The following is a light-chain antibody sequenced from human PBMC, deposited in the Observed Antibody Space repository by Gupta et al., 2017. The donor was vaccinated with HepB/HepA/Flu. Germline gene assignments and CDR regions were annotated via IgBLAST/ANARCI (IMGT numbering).Light chain of an antibody. J-gene: IGLJ3*02. CDR1: SSDVGTYNV. CDR3: SSYISGGSWV. V-gene: IGLV2-23*02. Sequence: QSALPQPASVSGSPGQSITMSCTGSSSDVGTYNVVSWYQQHPGKAPRLMIYDVTKRPSGVSDRFSGSKSGNTASLTISGLQAEDEADYYCSSYISGGSWVFGGGSKLTVL. CDR2: DVT.